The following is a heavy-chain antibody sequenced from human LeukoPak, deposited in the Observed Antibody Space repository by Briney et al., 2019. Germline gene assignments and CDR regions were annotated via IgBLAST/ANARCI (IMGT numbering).Heavy chain of an antibody. Sequence: SETLSLTCNVSGGSISSFYWSWIRQPPGKGLEWIGYIFYSGNSNYYPSLKGRVTISVDTSKNLLSLNLSSVTAADTAVYYCARHRATGARNAFDIWGQGTMVTVSS. CDR2: IFYSGNS. J-gene: IGHJ3*02. CDR1: GGSISSFY. CDR3: ARHRATGARNAFDI. D-gene: IGHD7-27*01. V-gene: IGHV4-59*08.